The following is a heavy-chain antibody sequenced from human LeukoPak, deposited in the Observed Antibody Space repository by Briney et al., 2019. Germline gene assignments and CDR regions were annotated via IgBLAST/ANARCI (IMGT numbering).Heavy chain of an antibody. CDR2: IYTSGST. CDR3: ARYYYDSRGYYPDY. Sequence: SETLSLTCTVSGGSISSYYWSWIRQPAGKGLEWIGRIYTSGSTNYNPSLKSRVTMSVDTSKNQFSLKLSSVTAADTAVYYCARYYYDSRGYYPDYWGQGTLVTVSS. D-gene: IGHD3-22*01. J-gene: IGHJ4*02. V-gene: IGHV4-4*07. CDR1: GGSISSYY.